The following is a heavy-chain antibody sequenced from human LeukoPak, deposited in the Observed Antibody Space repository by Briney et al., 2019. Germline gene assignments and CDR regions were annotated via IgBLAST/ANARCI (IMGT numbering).Heavy chain of an antibody. CDR2: TVSEIDGGTT. J-gene: IGHJ6*02. CDR1: GFTFNYAW. V-gene: IGHV3-15*04. CDR3: TTDEDWNYARKDV. Sequence: GTLRLSCAASGFTFNYAWMSWVRQVPGKGLEWVGQTVSEIDGGTTDYAAPVKGRFTISRDDSKSTLYLQMNSLKIEDTAVYYCTTDEDWNYARKDVWGQGATVIVSS. D-gene: IGHD1-7*01.